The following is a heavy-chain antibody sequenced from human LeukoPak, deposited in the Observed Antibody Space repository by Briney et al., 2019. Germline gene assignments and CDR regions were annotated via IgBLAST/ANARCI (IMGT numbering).Heavy chain of an antibody. CDR3: AREDYYDSSGYYKNNEYFQH. CDR1: GYTFTGYY. V-gene: IGHV1-2*02. Sequence: ASGRLSCKASGYTFTGYYIHWVRQAPGQGLEWMGWINPSSGGTNYAQKFQGRVTMTRDTSISTAFMELSSLRSDDTAVYYCAREDYYDSSGYYKNNEYFQHWGQGTLFAGSS. D-gene: IGHD3-22*01. CDR2: INPSSGGT. J-gene: IGHJ1*01.